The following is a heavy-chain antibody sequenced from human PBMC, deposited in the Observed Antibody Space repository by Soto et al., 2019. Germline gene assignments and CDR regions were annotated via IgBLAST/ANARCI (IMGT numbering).Heavy chain of an antibody. D-gene: IGHD3-10*01. CDR1: GYTFTSYG. Sequence: QVQLEQSGAEVKKPGASVKVSCKASGYTFTSYGISWVRQAPGQGLEWMGWISVHNGNTDYAQKLQGRVTMTADTSTSTAYMELRSLRSDDTAVYYCARDTMVTTNWFDPWGQGTLVNVSS. CDR2: ISVHNGNT. CDR3: ARDTMVTTNWFDP. V-gene: IGHV1-18*01. J-gene: IGHJ5*02.